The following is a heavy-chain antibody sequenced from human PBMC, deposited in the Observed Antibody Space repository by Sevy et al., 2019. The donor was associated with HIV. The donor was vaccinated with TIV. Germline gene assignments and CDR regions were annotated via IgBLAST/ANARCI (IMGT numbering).Heavy chain of an antibody. CDR1: GGTFSSYA. J-gene: IGHJ4*02. CDR2: IIPIFGTA. D-gene: IGHD2-15*01. Sequence: ASVKVSCKASGGTFSSYAISWVRQAPGQGLEWMGGIIPIFGTANYAQTFQGRVTITADESTSTAYMELSSLRSEDTAVYYCARDLLGYCSGGSCYGLSDYWGQGTLVTVSS. V-gene: IGHV1-69*13. CDR3: ARDLLGYCSGGSCYGLSDY.